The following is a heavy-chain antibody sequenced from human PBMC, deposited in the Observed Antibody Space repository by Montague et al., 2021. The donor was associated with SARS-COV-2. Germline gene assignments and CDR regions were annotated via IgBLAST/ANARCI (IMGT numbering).Heavy chain of an antibody. D-gene: IGHD3-10*01. V-gene: IGHV3-33*08. CDR3: AREYSAPRWFGEYNRYGMDV. J-gene: IGHJ6*02. Sequence: SLRLSCAASGFTFSSYYMHWVRQAPGKGLEWVAVIWYDGSNQYYGDSVKGRFTISRDNSKNTLYLQMNSLRAEDTAVYYCAREYSAPRWFGEYNRYGMDVWGQGTTVTVSS. CDR2: IWYDGSNQ. CDR1: GFTFSSYY.